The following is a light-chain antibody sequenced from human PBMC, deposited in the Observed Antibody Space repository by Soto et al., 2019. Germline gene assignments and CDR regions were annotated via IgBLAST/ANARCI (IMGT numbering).Light chain of an antibody. J-gene: IGLJ2*01. V-gene: IGLV2-14*03. CDR3: SSYSSSTTHVV. CDR1: STDVGGFNY. CDR2: DVT. Sequence: QSALTQPAFVSGSPGRSVTISCTGTSTDVGGFNYVSWYQHLPGRAPKLIIYDVTNRPSGISYRFSASKSGRTASLTISGLQAEDKADYYCSSYSSSTTHVVFGGGTKLTVL.